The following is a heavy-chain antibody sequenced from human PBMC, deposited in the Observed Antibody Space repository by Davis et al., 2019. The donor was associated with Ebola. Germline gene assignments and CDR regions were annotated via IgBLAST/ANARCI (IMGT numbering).Heavy chain of an antibody. CDR3: ASTAAAGPYYYYYYGMDV. Sequence: PSETLSLTCTVSGGSISSSSYYWGWIRQPPGKGLEWIGSIYYSGSTYYNPSLKSRVTISVDTSKNQFSLKPSSVTAADTAVYYCASTAAAGPYYYYYYGMDVWGQGTTVTVSS. CDR1: GGSISSSSYY. CDR2: IYYSGST. D-gene: IGHD6-13*01. V-gene: IGHV4-39*01. J-gene: IGHJ6*02.